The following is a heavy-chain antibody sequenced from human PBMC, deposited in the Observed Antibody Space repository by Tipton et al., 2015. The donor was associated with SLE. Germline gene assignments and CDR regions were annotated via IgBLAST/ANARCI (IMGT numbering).Heavy chain of an antibody. CDR1: GDSITSYY. CDR2: IYYNGHN. V-gene: IGHV4-59*01. CDR3: ARLNDATAIASFDY. J-gene: IGHJ4*02. D-gene: IGHD2-21*02. Sequence: TLSLTCTVSGDSITSYYWNWIRQPPGKGLEWIGYIYYNGHNNYSPSLKSRVTLSVDTSKNQFSLTLSSVTAADTAVYYCARLNDATAIASFDYWGQGNLVIVSS.